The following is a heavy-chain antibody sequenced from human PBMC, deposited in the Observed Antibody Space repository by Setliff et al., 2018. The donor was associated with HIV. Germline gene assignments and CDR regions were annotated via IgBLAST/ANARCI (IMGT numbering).Heavy chain of an antibody. CDR1: GFISSTYW. CDR2: INEDGSEK. Sequence: PGGSLRLSCAASGFISSTYWMNWVRQAPGKGLEWVAHINEDGSEKYYVDSVKGRLTISRDNAQNSLYLQVNSLRSEDTAVYYCARDPGLTSAFYMDVWGKGTTVTVSS. D-gene: IGHD4-4*01. J-gene: IGHJ6*03. CDR3: ARDPGLTSAFYMDV. V-gene: IGHV3-7*03.